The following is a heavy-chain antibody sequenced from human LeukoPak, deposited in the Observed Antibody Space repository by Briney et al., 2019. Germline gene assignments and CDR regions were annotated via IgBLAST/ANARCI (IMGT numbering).Heavy chain of an antibody. CDR3: ARGSIRYFDY. Sequence: SETLSLTCTVSGGSISSFYWNWIRQPPGKGLGWIGYIYYSGSTNYNPSLESRVTISVDTSKNQFSLKLSSVTAADTAVYYCARGSIRYFDYWGQGTLVTVSS. CDR2: IYYSGST. J-gene: IGHJ4*02. V-gene: IGHV4-59*08. CDR1: GGSISSFY.